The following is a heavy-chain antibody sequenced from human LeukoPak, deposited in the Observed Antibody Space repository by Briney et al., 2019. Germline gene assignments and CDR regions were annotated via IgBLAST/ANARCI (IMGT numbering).Heavy chain of an antibody. CDR2: ISSNGGST. J-gene: IGHJ6*03. CDR3: ARGGILATISYYYMDV. Sequence: GGSLRLSCAASGFTFSSYAMHWVRQAPGKGLEYVSAISSNGGSTYYANSVKGRFTISRDNSKNTLYLQMGSLRAEDMAVYYCARGGILATISYYYMDVWGKGTTVTVSS. V-gene: IGHV3-64*01. D-gene: IGHD5-12*01. CDR1: GFTFSSYA.